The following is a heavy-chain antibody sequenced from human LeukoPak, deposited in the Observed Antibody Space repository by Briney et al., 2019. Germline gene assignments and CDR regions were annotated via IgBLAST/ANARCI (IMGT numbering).Heavy chain of an antibody. J-gene: IGHJ4*02. CDR3: ARDVKRNYFDISGYYHFDS. CDR2: INHDGSEK. CDR1: RFTFSTYC. V-gene: IGHV3-7*01. Sequence: GGSLRLSCSTSRFTFSTYCMTWVRESPGKGLEGVASINHDGSEKYYADSMEGRFTISRDNPKNSLYLRMNSLRAEDTAVYFCARDVKRNYFDISGYYHFDSWGQGTLVTVSS. D-gene: IGHD3-22*01.